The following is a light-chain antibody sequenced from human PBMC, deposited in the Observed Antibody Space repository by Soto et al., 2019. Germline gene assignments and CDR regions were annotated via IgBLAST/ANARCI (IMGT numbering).Light chain of an antibody. CDR3: QQCYSTPT. CDR1: QTISNY. V-gene: IGKV1-39*01. CDR2: AAS. Sequence: DIQMTPSPSSLSASVGDRVTITCRASQTISNYLNWYQQQPGKAPKLLIYAASSLQSGVPSRFSGSGSGTDFTLTISSLQPEDFATYYCQQCYSTPTFGGGTKVDIK. J-gene: IGKJ4*01.